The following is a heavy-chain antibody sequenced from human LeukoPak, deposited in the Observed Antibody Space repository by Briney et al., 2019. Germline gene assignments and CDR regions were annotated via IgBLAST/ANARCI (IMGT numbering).Heavy chain of an antibody. Sequence: PGGSLRLSCAASGFTFSSYAMHWVRQAPGKGLEWVAVISYDGSNKYYADSVKGRFTISRDNSKNTLYLQMNSLRAEDTAVYYCARDPAGSAELSRGAFDIWGQGTMVTVSS. J-gene: IGHJ3*02. V-gene: IGHV3-30*04. CDR3: ARDPAGSAELSRGAFDI. CDR2: ISYDGSNK. D-gene: IGHD1-7*01. CDR1: GFTFSSYA.